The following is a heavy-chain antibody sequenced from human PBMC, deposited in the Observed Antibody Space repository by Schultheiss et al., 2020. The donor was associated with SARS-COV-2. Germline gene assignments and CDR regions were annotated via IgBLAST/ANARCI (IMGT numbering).Heavy chain of an antibody. V-gene: IGHV4-4*02. CDR1: GFTFSNAW. Sequence: GSLRLSCATSGFTFSNAWLSWVRQAPGKGLEWIAEIYHTGGTNYNPSLKSRLTISVDTSKNQFSLKLTSLTAADTAIYYCARGNDFVYFFDSWGQGTLVTVSS. D-gene: IGHD3-3*01. CDR3: ARGNDFVYFFDS. J-gene: IGHJ4*02. CDR2: IYHTGGT.